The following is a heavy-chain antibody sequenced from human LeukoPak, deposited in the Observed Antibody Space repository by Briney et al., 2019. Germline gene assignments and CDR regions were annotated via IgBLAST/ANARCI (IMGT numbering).Heavy chain of an antibody. CDR1: GFTFSNAW. V-gene: IGHV3-15*01. J-gene: IGHJ5*02. Sequence: GGSLRLSCAASGFTFSNAWMSWVRQAPGKGLEWVGRIKSKTDGGTTDYAAPVKGRFTISRDDSKNTLYLQMNSLKTEDTAVYYCTTDLIVVVPAAILGYNWFDPWGQGTLVTVSS. CDR2: IKSKTDGGTT. CDR3: TTDLIVVVPAAILGYNWFDP. D-gene: IGHD2-2*02.